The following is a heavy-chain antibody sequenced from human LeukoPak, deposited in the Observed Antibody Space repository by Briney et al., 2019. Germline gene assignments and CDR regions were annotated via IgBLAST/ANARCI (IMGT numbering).Heavy chain of an antibody. D-gene: IGHD5-24*01. Sequence: GGSLRLSCAASGFTFSSYSMNWVRQAPGKGLEWVSSISSNSSYIYYADSVKGRFTISRDNAKNSLYLQMNSLRAEDTAVYYCARERRRRDGYNFDYFDYWGQGTLVTVSS. CDR2: ISSNSSYI. V-gene: IGHV3-21*01. CDR1: GFTFSSYS. CDR3: ARERRRRDGYNFDYFDY. J-gene: IGHJ4*02.